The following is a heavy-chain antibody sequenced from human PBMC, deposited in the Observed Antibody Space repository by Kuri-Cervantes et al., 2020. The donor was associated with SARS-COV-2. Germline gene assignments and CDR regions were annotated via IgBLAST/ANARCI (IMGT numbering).Heavy chain of an antibody. Sequence: GESLKISCAASGFTFSSYWMSWVRQAPGKGLEWVANIKQDGSEKYYVDSVKGRFTISRDNAKNSLYLQMNSLRAEDTAVYYCARDWDDFWSGYYYFDYWGQGTLVTVSS. CDR3: ARDWDDFWSGYYYFDY. V-gene: IGHV3-7*01. CDR1: GFTFSSYW. J-gene: IGHJ4*02. D-gene: IGHD3-3*01. CDR2: IKQDGSEK.